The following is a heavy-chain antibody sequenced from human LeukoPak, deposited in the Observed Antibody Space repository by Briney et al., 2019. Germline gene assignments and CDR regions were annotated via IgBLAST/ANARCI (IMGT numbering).Heavy chain of an antibody. V-gene: IGHV4-39*07. Sequence: PSETLSLTCTVSGGTISSSSYYWGWIRQPPGKGLEWIGSIYYSGSTYYNPSLKSRVTISVDTSKNQFSLKLSSVTAADTAVYYCARVVKYGSGSYYKGYFDYWGRGTLVTVSS. CDR2: IYYSGST. CDR3: ARVVKYGSGSYYKGYFDY. J-gene: IGHJ4*02. D-gene: IGHD3-10*01. CDR1: GGTISSSSYY.